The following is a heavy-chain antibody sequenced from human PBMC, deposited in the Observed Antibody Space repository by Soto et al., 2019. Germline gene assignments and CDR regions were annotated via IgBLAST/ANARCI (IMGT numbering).Heavy chain of an antibody. CDR1: GFTFSSYV. CDR2: ISAGGGST. Sequence: GSLRLSCAASGFTFSSYVMSWVRQAPGKELEWVSTISAGGGSTYYADSVKGRFTISRDNSKNTLYLQMNSLRPEDTAVYYCAKEGALGLYYFDYWGQGSLVTVSS. D-gene: IGHD3-10*01. V-gene: IGHV3-23*01. CDR3: AKEGALGLYYFDY. J-gene: IGHJ4*02.